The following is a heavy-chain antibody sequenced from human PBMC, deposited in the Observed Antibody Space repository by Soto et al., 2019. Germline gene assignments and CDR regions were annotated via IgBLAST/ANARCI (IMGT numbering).Heavy chain of an antibody. CDR2: ISSDGSDK. CDR3: AKDQGIAASHGID. CDR1: GFTFNNYG. V-gene: IGHV3-30*18. J-gene: IGHJ3*01. Sequence: QVQLVESGGGVVQPGTSVRLSCAASGFTFNNYGIHWVRQAPGTGLEWVAAISSDGSDKYYADSVKGRLTISRDNSKNTVYLQMHSLRAEDTAVYYCAKDQGIAASHGIDWGQGTMVTVSS. D-gene: IGHD6-13*01.